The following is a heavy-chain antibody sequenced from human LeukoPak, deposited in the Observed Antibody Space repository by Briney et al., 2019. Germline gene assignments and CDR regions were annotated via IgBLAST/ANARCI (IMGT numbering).Heavy chain of an antibody. D-gene: IGHD3-16*01. V-gene: IGHV4-34*01. J-gene: IGHJ4*02. CDR2: INHSGST. CDR1: GGSFSGYY. CDR3: ARRFLGEYYFDY. Sequence: SETLSLTCAVYGGSFSGYYWSWIRQPPGKGLEWIGEINHSGSTNYNPSLKSRVTISVDTSKNQFSLKLSSVTAADTAVYYCARRFLGEYYFDYWGRGTLVTVSS.